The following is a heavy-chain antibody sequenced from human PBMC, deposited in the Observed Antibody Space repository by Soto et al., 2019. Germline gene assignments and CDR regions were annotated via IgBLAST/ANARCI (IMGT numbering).Heavy chain of an antibody. V-gene: IGHV6-1*01. J-gene: IGHJ6*03. CDR3: ARVTMVRGVNRHFYYMDV. Sequence: SQTLSLTCSISGGSVSSNSAALNWIRQSPSRGLDLLGRTYYRSKWYNDYAVSVKSRITINPDTSKNQFSLQLNSVTPEDTAVYYCARVTMVRGVNRHFYYMDVWGKGTTVTVSS. CDR1: GGSVSSNSAA. CDR2: TYYRSKWYN. D-gene: IGHD3-10*01.